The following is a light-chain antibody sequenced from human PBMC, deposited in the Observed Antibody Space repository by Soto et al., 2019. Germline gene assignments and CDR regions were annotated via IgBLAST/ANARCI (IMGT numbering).Light chain of an antibody. CDR2: DVS. V-gene: IGKV1-5*01. Sequence: DIQMTQSPSTLSASVGDRVTITCRASQSISSWLAWYQQKPGKAPKLLIHDVSTLESGVPSRFSGSGSGTDFTLTISSLQPEDFATYYCQQANSFPWTFGQGTKVDIK. CDR3: QQANSFPWT. CDR1: QSISSW. J-gene: IGKJ1*01.